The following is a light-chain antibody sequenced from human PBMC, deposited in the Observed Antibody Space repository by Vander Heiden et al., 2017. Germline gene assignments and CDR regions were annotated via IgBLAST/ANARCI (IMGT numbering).Light chain of an antibody. V-gene: IGKV1-9*01. CDR2: AAS. CDR3: QQLNSYPPGT. CDR1: QGISSY. Sequence: DIQLTQSPSFLSASVGDRVTITCRASQGISSYLAWYQQKPGKAPKLLIYAASTLQSGVPSRFSGSGSGTEFTLTISSLQPEDFETYYCQQLNSYPPGTFGPGTKVDI. J-gene: IGKJ3*01.